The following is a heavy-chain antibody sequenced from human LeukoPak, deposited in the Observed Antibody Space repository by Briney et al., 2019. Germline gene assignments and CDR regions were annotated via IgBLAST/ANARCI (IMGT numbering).Heavy chain of an antibody. CDR1: GFTVSSNY. Sequence: GGSLRLSCAASGFTVSSNYMSWVRQAPGKGLEWVSVIYSGGSTYYADSVKGRFTISRHNSKNTLYLQMNSLRAEDTAVYYCAKVEPVGATYGYYFDYWGQGTLVTVSS. CDR3: AKVEPVGATYGYYFDY. V-gene: IGHV3-53*01. D-gene: IGHD1-26*01. J-gene: IGHJ4*02. CDR2: IYSGGST.